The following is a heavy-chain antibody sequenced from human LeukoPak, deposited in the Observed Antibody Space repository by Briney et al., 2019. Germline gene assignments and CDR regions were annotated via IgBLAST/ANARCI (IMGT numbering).Heavy chain of an antibody. CDR2: ISWDGGST. D-gene: IGHD6-6*01. Sequence: GGSLRLSCAASGFTFDDYTMHWVRQAPGKGLEWVSLISWDGGSTYYADSVKGRFTISRDNSKNSLYLQMNSLRTEDTALYYCAKATYSSSSVPFDYWGQGTLVTVSA. CDR3: AKATYSSSSVPFDY. V-gene: IGHV3-43*01. CDR1: GFTFDDYT. J-gene: IGHJ4*02.